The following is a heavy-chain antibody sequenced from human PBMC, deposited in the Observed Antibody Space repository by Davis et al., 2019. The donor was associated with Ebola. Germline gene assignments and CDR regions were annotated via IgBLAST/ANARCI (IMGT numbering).Heavy chain of an antibody. D-gene: IGHD3-16*01. Sequence: LRLSCTVSGGSISSGGYYWSWIRQHPGKGLEWIGYIYYNGSGNYNPSLRSRVTISMDTSKNQFSLKLTSVTAADTAVYYCARSDFLYWGQGMLVTVSS. V-gene: IGHV4-30-4*08. CDR1: GGSISSGGYY. CDR3: ARSDFLY. CDR2: IYYNGSG. J-gene: IGHJ4*02.